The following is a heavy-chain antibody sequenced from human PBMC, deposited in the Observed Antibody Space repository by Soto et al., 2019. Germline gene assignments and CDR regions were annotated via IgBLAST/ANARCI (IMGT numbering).Heavy chain of an antibody. V-gene: IGHV3-21*01. D-gene: IGHD6-19*01. CDR2: ISSSSSYI. J-gene: IGHJ4*02. CDR3: ARDQNGWYSFDY. Sequence: GGSLRLSCAASGFTFSSYSMNWVRQAPGKGLEWVSSISSSSSYIYYADSVKGRFTISRGNAKNSLYLQMNSLRAEDTAVYYCARDQNGWYSFDYWGQGTLVTVSS. CDR1: GFTFSSYS.